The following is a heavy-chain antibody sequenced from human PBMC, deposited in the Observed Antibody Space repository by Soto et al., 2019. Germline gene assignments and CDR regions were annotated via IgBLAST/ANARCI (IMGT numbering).Heavy chain of an antibody. V-gene: IGHV3-7*03. D-gene: IGHD6-19*01. CDR3: AGEQWLPHYYFDY. Sequence: EVQLVESGGGLVQPGGSLRLSCAASGFTFSSYWMSWVRQAPGKGLEWVANIKQDGSEKYYVDSVKGRFTISRDNAKNSLCPQMNSLRAEETAVYYCAGEQWLPHYYFDYWGQGTLVTVSS. CDR1: GFTFSSYW. CDR2: IKQDGSEK. J-gene: IGHJ4*02.